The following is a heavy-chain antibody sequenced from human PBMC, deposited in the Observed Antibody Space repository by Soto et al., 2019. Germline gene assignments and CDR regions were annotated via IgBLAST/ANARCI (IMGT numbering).Heavy chain of an antibody. V-gene: IGHV4-31*03. CDR2: ISYGGST. CDR3: SRGILV. D-gene: IGHD5-18*01. Sequence: QVQLQESGPGLVKPSQTLSLTCTVSGGSINSGGYCWSWIRQHPGQGLEWSGCISYGGSTSYHASLKSRVTISVGTSKNQFSLKLSSVTAADTAAYFCSRGILVGGQGTLITVAS. CDR1: GGSINSGGYC. J-gene: IGHJ4*02.